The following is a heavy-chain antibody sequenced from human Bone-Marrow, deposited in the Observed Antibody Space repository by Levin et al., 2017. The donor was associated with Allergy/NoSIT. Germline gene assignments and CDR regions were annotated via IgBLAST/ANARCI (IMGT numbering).Heavy chain of an antibody. V-gene: IGHV2-70*01. Sequence: SGPTLVKPTQTLTLTCTFSGFSLSTSGMCVSWIRQPPGKALEWLALIDWDDDKYYSTSLKTRLTISKDTSKNQVVLTMTNMDPVDTATYYCARIRSHCSGGSCYRGDYYYGMDVWGQGTTVTVSS. CDR2: IDWDDDK. D-gene: IGHD2-15*01. J-gene: IGHJ6*02. CDR3: ARIRSHCSGGSCYRGDYYYGMDV. CDR1: GFSLSTSGMC.